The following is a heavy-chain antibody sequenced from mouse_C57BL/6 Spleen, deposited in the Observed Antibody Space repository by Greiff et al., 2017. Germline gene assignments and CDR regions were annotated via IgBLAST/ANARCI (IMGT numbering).Heavy chain of an antibody. CDR1: GFTFSSYA. Sequence: EVQRVESGGGLVKPGGSLKLSCAASGFTFSSYAMSWVRQTPEKRLEWVATISDGGSYTYYPDNVKGRFTISRDNAKNHLDLQMSHLKSEDTAMYYCARGDYYDWYFDVWGTGTTVTVSS. CDR3: ARGDYYDWYFDV. J-gene: IGHJ1*03. V-gene: IGHV5-4*01. CDR2: ISDGGSYT. D-gene: IGHD2-1*01.